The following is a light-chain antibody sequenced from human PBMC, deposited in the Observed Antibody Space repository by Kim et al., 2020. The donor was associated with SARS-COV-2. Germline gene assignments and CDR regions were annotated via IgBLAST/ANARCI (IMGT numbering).Light chain of an antibody. Sequence: SPGERATLSGRASQSLGTHLAWYQQRPGQAPRLLIFGASTRATGIPARFSGSGSGTEFTLTISSLQSEDFAVYYCQQYNNWPPIYTFGQGTKLEI. CDR3: QQYNNWPPIYT. CDR2: GAS. V-gene: IGKV3-15*01. J-gene: IGKJ2*01. CDR1: QSLGTH.